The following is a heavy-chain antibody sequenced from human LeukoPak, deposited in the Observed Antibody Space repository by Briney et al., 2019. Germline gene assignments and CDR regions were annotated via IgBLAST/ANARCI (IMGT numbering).Heavy chain of an antibody. CDR2: IYYSGST. D-gene: IGHD2-15*01. CDR1: GGSISSRGYY. V-gene: IGHV4-39*01. CDR3: ASFYCSGGSCYQYYYYYYMDV. J-gene: IGHJ6*03. Sequence: PLETLSLTCTVSGGSISSRGYYWGWIRQPPGKGLEWIGIIYYSGSTYSNPSLRSRVTISVDTSKNQFSLKLSSVTAADTAVYYCASFYCSGGSCYQYYYYYYMDVWGKGTTVTISS.